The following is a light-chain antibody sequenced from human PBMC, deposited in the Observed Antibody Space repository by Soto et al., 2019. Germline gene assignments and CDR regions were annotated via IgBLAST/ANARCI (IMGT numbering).Light chain of an antibody. CDR2: DAS. CDR3: QQRSSWPLT. V-gene: IGKV3-11*01. Sequence: EIVLTQSPATLSLSPGETATLSCRASQSVSSSLAWYQQKPGQTPSLLIYDASNRATGIPARFSGSGSGTDFTLTVSSLEPEDFAVYCCQQRSSWPLTFGGGTKVEIK. J-gene: IGKJ4*01. CDR1: QSVSSS.